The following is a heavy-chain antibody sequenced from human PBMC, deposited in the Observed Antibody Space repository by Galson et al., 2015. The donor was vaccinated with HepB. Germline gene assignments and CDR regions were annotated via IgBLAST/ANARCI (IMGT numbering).Heavy chain of an antibody. J-gene: IGHJ6*03. CDR1: GYTFTGYY. CDR3: ARRSWEYQLPIGPGGDYYYYMDV. V-gene: IGHV1-2*02. Sequence: SVKVSCKASGYTFTGYYMHWVRQAPRQGLEWMGWINPNSGGTNYAQKFQGRVTMTRDTSISTAYMELSRLRSDDTAVYYCARRSWEYQLPIGPGGDYYYYMDVWGKGTTVTVSS. D-gene: IGHD2-2*01. CDR2: INPNSGGT.